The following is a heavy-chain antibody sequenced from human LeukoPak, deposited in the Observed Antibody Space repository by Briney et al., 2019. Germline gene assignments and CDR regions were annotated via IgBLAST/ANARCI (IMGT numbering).Heavy chain of an antibody. V-gene: IGHV3-30-3*01. D-gene: IGHD3-10*01. CDR3: ARERQDTIIHSGAFDI. CDR1: GFTFSTYF. Sequence: PGRSLRLSCAASGFTFSTYFMHLVRQAPGKGLEWVADIASDGSHTFYVESVKGRFTISRDNSKNTLYLQMNSLRAEDTAVYFCARERQDTIIHSGAFDIWGQGTMVTVSS. J-gene: IGHJ3*02. CDR2: IASDGSHT.